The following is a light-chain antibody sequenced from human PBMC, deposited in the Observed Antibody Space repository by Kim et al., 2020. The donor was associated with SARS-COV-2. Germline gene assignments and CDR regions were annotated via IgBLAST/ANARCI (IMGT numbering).Light chain of an antibody. Sequence: TVGDRVTITCRASQDINTWLGWYQQKPGKAPKLLIYGASNLQSGVPSRFSGSGSGTDFTLTISRLQPDDCATYYCQQANSFPPWTFGQGTKLEI. CDR3: QQANSFPPWT. J-gene: IGKJ1*01. V-gene: IGKV1-12*01. CDR2: GAS. CDR1: QDINTW.